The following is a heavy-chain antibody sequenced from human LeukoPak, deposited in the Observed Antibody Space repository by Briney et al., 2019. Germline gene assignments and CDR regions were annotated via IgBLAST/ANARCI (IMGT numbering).Heavy chain of an antibody. CDR1: GGSFSGYY. J-gene: IGHJ5*02. D-gene: IGHD5-24*01. CDR3: ARARWLQLRFDP. V-gene: IGHV4-34*01. Sequence: SQTLSLTCAVYGGSFSGYYWSWIRQPPGKGLEWIGEINHSGSTNYNPSLKSRVTISVDTSKNQFSLKLSSVTAADTAVYYCARARWLQLRFDPWGQGTLVTVSS. CDR2: INHSGST.